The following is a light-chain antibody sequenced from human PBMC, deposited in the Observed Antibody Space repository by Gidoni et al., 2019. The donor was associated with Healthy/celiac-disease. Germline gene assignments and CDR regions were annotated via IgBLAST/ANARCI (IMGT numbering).Light chain of an antibody. V-gene: IGKV2-28*01. CDR1: QSLLHSNGYTY. CDR3: MQALQTPPYT. J-gene: IGKJ2*01. Sequence: DIVMTQSPLSLPVTPGEPASISCRSSQSLLHSNGYTYLDWYLQKPGQSPQLLIYLGSNRASGVPDRFSGRGSGTDFTLKISRVEAEYVGVYYCMQALQTPPYTFGQGTKLEIK. CDR2: LGS.